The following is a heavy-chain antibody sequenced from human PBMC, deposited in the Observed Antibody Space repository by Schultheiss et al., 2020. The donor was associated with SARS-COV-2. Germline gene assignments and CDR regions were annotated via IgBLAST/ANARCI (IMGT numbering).Heavy chain of an antibody. CDR3: ARFAEQQLVLGGMDV. V-gene: IGHV3-48*04. CDR1: GFTFSSYA. CDR2: ISSSSSTI. D-gene: IGHD6-13*01. Sequence: GGSLRLSCAASGFTFSSYAMSWVRQAPGKGLEWVSYISSSSSTIYYADSVKGRFTISRDNAKNSLYLQMNSLRAEDTAVYYCARFAEQQLVLGGMDVWGQGTTVTVSS. J-gene: IGHJ6*02.